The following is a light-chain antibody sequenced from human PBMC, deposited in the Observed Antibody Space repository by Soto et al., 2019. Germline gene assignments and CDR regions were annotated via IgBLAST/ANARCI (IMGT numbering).Light chain of an antibody. V-gene: IGLV1-44*01. CDR2: GNN. Sequence: QSVLTQPPSASGTPVQRGTISCSGSGSSIGTNTVNWYRQLPGTAPKLLIYGNNQRPSGVPDRFSGSKSGTSASLAISGLQSEDEADYYCAAWDGSLNNVLFGGGTKVTVL. CDR3: AAWDGSLNNVL. J-gene: IGLJ2*01. CDR1: GSSIGTNT.